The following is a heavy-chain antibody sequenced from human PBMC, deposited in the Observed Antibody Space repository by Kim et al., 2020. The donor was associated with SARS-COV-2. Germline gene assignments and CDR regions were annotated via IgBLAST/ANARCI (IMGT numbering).Heavy chain of an antibody. CDR2: ISYDGSNK. Sequence: GGSLRLSCAASGFTFSSYAMHWVRQAPGKGLEWVAVISYDGSNKYYADSVKGRFTISRDNSKNTLYLQMNSLRAEDTAVYYCARDFAGDYEGSLFDYYYGMDVWGQGTTVTVSS. CDR3: ARDFAGDYEGSLFDYYYGMDV. CDR1: GFTFSSYA. D-gene: IGHD4-17*01. V-gene: IGHV3-30-3*01. J-gene: IGHJ6*02.